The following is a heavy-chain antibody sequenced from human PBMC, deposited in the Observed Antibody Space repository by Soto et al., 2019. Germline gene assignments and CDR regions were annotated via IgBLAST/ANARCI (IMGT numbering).Heavy chain of an antibody. V-gene: IGHV3-30*03. J-gene: IGHJ4*02. CDR2: ISYDGSNK. D-gene: IGHD3-10*01. Sequence: GGSLRLSCAASGFIFSTYSIHWVRQAPGKGLEWVAVISYDGSNKYYADSVKGRFTISRDNSKNTLYLQMNSLRAEDTAVYYCARDRGNYWGQGTLVTVSS. CDR1: GFIFSTYS. CDR3: ARDRGNY.